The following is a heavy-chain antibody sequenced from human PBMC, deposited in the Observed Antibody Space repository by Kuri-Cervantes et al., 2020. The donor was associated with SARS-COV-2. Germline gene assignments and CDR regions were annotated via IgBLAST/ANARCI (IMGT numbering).Heavy chain of an antibody. D-gene: IGHD4-11*01. CDR2: LTNDGSDA. J-gene: IGHJ4*02. Sequence: GESLKISCAASGFTFSDHYMDWVRQAPGKGLVWVSRLTNDGSDAIFADSVKGRFTISRDNAKNMLYLYMNSLRADDTAVYYCARDSMTTRDFDYWGQGTLVTVSS. CDR1: GFTFSDHY. CDR3: ARDSMTTRDFDY. V-gene: IGHV3-74*01.